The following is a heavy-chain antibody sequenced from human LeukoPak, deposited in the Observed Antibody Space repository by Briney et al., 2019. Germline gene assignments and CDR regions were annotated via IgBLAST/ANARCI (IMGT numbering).Heavy chain of an antibody. CDR1: GPSLRTHA. V-gene: IGHV3-23*01. J-gene: IGHJ4*02. D-gene: IGHD2-21*01. CDR3: AKDFRIGYSAHFDY. Sequence: GPSLTPSSVRAGPSLRTHAARWVRLPREKGMGFGLGIYENGGTTYYADSVKGRFSISRDNSKNTLYLHMDSLRGEDTAVYYCAKDFRIGYSAHFDYWGQGALVTVSS. CDR2: IYENGGTT.